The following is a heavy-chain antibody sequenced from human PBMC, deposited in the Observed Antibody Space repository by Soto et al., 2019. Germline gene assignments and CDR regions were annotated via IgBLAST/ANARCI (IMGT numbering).Heavy chain of an antibody. V-gene: IGHV1-3*01. J-gene: IGHJ4*02. CDR2: INADNGNT. CDR3: ATEIHATTVTSLDY. Sequence: ASVKVSCKASGYTFSGSVMHWVRQAPGQRLEWMGWINADNGNTKYSQKFQDRVTLTRDTSASTAYMELSSLRSEDTTVYYCATEIHATTVTSLDYWGQGTLVTVSS. CDR1: GYTFSGSV. D-gene: IGHD4-17*01.